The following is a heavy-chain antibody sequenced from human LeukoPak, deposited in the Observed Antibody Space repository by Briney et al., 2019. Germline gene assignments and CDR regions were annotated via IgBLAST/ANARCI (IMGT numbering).Heavy chain of an antibody. Sequence: GGSLRLSCAASGFTFSSFSMNWVRQAPGKGLEWVSTVSTGGAATYYADSVKGRFTISRDNSENTLYLQMNSLTAEDTAVYYCAKDRQDYGAHWGQGALVTVSS. D-gene: IGHD4/OR15-4a*01. CDR3: AKDRQDYGAH. V-gene: IGHV3-23*01. CDR1: GFTFSSFS. J-gene: IGHJ4*02. CDR2: VSTGGAAT.